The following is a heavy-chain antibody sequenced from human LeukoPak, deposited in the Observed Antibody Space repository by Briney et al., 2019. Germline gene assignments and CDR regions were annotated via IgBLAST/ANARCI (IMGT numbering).Heavy chain of an antibody. CDR1: GGTFSSNA. CDR3: ARSSEMATSYFDY. D-gene: IGHD5-24*01. V-gene: IGHV1-69*01. CDR2: IIPIFGTA. J-gene: IGHJ4*02. Sequence: SVKVSCKASGGTFSSNAISWVRQAPGQGLEWMGGIIPIFGTANYAQKFQGRVTITADESTSTAYMELSSLRSEDTAVYYYARSSEMATSYFDYWGQGTLVTVSS.